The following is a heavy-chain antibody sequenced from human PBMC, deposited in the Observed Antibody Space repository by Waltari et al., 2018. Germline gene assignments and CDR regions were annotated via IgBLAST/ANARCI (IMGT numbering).Heavy chain of an antibody. CDR2: IVYSATT. Sequence: QVQLQESGPGLVEPSETLSLTCTVSGDSIRGHYWSWIRQPPGKGLEWIGYIVYSATTNISPSLKSRVSIAGDRSKNQRALSLTSMTAADTAVYYCARGFGAYCGDDCSDPFDSWGRGTMVTVSS. V-gene: IGHV4-59*11. CDR3: ARGFGAYCGDDCSDPFDS. D-gene: IGHD2-21*01. CDR1: GDSIRGHY. J-gene: IGHJ3*02.